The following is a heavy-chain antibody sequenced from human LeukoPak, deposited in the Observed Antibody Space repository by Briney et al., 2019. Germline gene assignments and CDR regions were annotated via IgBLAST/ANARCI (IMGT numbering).Heavy chain of an antibody. CDR1: GGTLSSYA. Sequence: SVKGSCKASGGTLSSYAISWVRPAPGQRLEWMGGIIPIFGTANYAQKFQGRVTITADESTSTAYMELSSLRSEDTAVYYCARDRDDIAAGYFDYWGQGTLVTVSS. J-gene: IGHJ4*02. V-gene: IGHV1-69*13. CDR2: IIPIFGTA. D-gene: IGHD6-13*01. CDR3: ARDRDDIAAGYFDY.